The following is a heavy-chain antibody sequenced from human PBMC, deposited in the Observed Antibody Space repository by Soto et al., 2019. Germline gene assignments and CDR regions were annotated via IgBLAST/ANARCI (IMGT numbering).Heavy chain of an antibody. CDR1: GFTFSSYA. D-gene: IGHD1-1*01. Sequence: QVQLVESGGGVVQPGRSLRLSCAASGFTFSSYAMHWVRQAPGKGLEWVAVISYDGSNKYYADSVKGRFTISRDNSKNTLYLQMNSLRAEDTAVYYCAREPWNDYYYYGMDVWGQGTTVTVSS. CDR3: AREPWNDYYYYGMDV. CDR2: ISYDGSNK. J-gene: IGHJ6*02. V-gene: IGHV3-30-3*01.